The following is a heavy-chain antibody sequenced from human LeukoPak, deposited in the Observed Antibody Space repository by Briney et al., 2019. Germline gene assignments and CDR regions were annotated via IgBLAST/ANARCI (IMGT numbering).Heavy chain of an antibody. CDR3: AKGITIFGRLLFDP. CDR1: GFTFNSYS. J-gene: IGHJ5*02. D-gene: IGHD3-3*01. CDR2: ISSDGDYI. Sequence: GGSLRLSCAASGFTFNSYSLSWVRQAPGKGLEWVSSISSDGDYIYYADSLKGRFTISRDNAKNSLYLQMNSLRAEDTALYYCAKGITIFGRLLFDPWGQGTLVTVSS. V-gene: IGHV3-21*04.